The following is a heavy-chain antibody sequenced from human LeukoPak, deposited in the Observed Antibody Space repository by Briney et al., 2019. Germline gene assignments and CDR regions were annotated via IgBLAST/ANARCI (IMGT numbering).Heavy chain of an antibody. V-gene: IGHV1-18*01. Sequence: GASVTVSFTASGYTCTSYGISWVRQAPGQGLEWVGWISAYNGNTNYAQKLQGRVTMTTDTSTSTAYMELRSLRSDDTAVYYCARDRGRYYYGSGSPGASRSDIWGQGTMVTVSS. J-gene: IGHJ3*02. CDR1: GYTCTSYG. CDR2: ISAYNGNT. D-gene: IGHD3-10*01. CDR3: ARDRGRYYYGSGSPGASRSDI.